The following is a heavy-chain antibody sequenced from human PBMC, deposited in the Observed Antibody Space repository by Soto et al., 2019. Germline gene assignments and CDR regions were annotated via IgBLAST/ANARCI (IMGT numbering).Heavy chain of an antibody. J-gene: IGHJ3*02. CDR1: VFTFKTYC. Sequence: PRGTLSLACEVSVFTFKTYCMSWVRQAPGKGLEWLANMNDGANTKYYVDSVKGRFTILGDSAGNSLLLKMASLRAEDTAVYFCAAYNTSRHAAFDIWGRGTLVTVSS. V-gene: IGHV3-7*01. CDR3: AAYNTSRHAAFDI. D-gene: IGHD1-20*01. CDR2: MNDGANTK.